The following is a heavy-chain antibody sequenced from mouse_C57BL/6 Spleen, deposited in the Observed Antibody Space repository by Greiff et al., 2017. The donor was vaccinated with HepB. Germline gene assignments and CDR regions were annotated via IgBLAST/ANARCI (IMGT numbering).Heavy chain of an antibody. J-gene: IGHJ1*03. CDR2: ISYSGST. Sequence: EVQLQQSGPGLAKPSQTLSLTCSVTGYSITSDYWNWIRKFPGNKLEYMGYISYSGSTYYNPSLKSRISITRDTSKNQYYLQLNSVTTEDTATYYCARVAFITTVVGDWYFDVWGTGTTVTVSS. D-gene: IGHD1-1*01. CDR3: ARVAFITTVVGDWYFDV. CDR1: GYSITSDY. V-gene: IGHV3-8*01.